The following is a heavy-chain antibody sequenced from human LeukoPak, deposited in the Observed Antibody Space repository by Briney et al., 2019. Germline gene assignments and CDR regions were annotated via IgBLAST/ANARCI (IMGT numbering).Heavy chain of an antibody. V-gene: IGHV3-30-3*01. CDR2: ISYDGSNK. Sequence: PGRSLRLSCAASGFTFSSYAMHCVRQAPGKGLEWVAVISYDGSNKYYADSVKGRFTISRGNSKNTLYLQMNSLRAEDTAVYYCARDTRVAPNTYYFDYWGQGTLVTVSS. CDR3: ARDTRVAPNTYYFDY. D-gene: IGHD2-2*01. J-gene: IGHJ4*02. CDR1: GFTFSSYA.